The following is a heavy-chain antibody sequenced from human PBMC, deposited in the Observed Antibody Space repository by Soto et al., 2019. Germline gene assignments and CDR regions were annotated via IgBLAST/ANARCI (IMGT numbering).Heavy chain of an antibody. Sequence: GGSLRLSCAASGFTFSSYAMSWVRQAPGKGLECVSSISGSGGKTCYAGSVKGRFTISRDNSKNTLYLQMNSLRAGDTAAYHCPTRLSSDLRFDSWGQGTLVTVSS. CDR3: PTRLSSDLRFDS. V-gene: IGHV3-23*01. CDR2: ISGSGGKT. J-gene: IGHJ5*01. CDR1: GFTFSSYA. D-gene: IGHD1-1*01.